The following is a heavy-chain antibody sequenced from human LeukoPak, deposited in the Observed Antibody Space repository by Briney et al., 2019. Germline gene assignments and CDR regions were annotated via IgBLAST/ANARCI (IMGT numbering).Heavy chain of an antibody. V-gene: IGHV3-74*01. J-gene: IGHJ4*02. Sequence: PGGSLRLSCAASGLSISTYWMHWVRQPPGKGLEWVARINPDGSIRKYADSVRGGVTISRDTTKETLFLQMNIPRADTTGVYYSVREARVGVALQYWGQGTLVTVAS. CDR3: VREARVGVALQY. CDR1: GLSISTYW. CDR2: INPDGSIR. D-gene: IGHD1-26*01.